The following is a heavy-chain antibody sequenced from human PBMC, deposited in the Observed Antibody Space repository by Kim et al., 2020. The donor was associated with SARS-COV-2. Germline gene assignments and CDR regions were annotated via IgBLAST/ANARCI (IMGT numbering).Heavy chain of an antibody. CDR1: GGPFSNSA. Sequence: SVKVSCKASGGPFSNSAISWVRLAPGQGLEWVGRIIPFLGLVNSAQRFQGRLSLTADKSTSTAYMELSSLTSEDTAMYFCARPFAAPGLDTFDIWGQGTMVTVSS. J-gene: IGHJ3*02. CDR3: ARPFAAPGLDTFDI. V-gene: IGHV1-69*04. CDR2: IIPFLGLV.